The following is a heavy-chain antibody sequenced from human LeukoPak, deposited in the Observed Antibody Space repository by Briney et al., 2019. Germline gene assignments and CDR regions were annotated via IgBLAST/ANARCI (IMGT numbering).Heavy chain of an antibody. CDR3: ASHWELRY. CDR2: VYSGGST. V-gene: IGHV3-53*01. D-gene: IGHD1-26*01. Sequence: PGMGVEWFSVVYSGGSTYYSDSVKGRFTISRDNSKNTLYLQMNNLRAEDTAVYYCASHWELRYWGQGTLVTVSS. J-gene: IGHJ4*02.